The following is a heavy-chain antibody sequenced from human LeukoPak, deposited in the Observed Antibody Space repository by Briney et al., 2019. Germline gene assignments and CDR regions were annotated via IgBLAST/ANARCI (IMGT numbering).Heavy chain of an antibody. CDR2: IKQDGSEK. CDR3: AREGYDYVWGSYRDY. D-gene: IGHD3-16*02. Sequence: PGGSLRLSCAASGFTFSSYWMSWVRQAPGKGLEWVANIKQDGSEKYYVDSVKGRFTISRDNAKNSLYLQMNSLRAEDTAVYYCAREGYDYVWGSYRDYWGQGTLVTVSS. V-gene: IGHV3-7*01. CDR1: GFTFSSYW. J-gene: IGHJ4*02.